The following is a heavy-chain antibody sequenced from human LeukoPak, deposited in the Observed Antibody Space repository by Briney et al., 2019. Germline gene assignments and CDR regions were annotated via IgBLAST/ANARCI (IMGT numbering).Heavy chain of an antibody. D-gene: IGHD6-19*01. V-gene: IGHV1-8*02. J-gene: IGHJ4*02. Sequence: ASVKVSCKASGYTFTGYYMHWVRQATGQGLEWMGWMSPNSGNTGYAQKFQGRVTMTRNTSISTAYMELSSLTSEDTAVYYCARNPYGSGFEDYWGQGTLVTVSS. CDR1: GYTFTGYY. CDR3: ARNPYGSGFEDY. CDR2: MSPNSGNT.